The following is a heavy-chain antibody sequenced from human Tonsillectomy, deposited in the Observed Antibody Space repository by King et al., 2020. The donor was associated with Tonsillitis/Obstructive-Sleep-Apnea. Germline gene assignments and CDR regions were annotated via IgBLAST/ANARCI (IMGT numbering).Heavy chain of an antibody. CDR2: IYSGEST. J-gene: IGHJ6*03. V-gene: IGHV3-53*01. D-gene: IGHD1-26*01. CDR3: ARDQGQWEQTGGYDYYYMDV. CDR1: GFTGISNY. Sequence: VQLVESGGGLIQPGGSLRLSCAASGFTGISNYMSWVRQAPGKGLEWVSFIYSGESTYYCASGNGRVTISRVHYKNTLYLQIDSLRAEDTAVYFCARDQGQWEQTGGYDYYYMDVWGKGTTVTVPS.